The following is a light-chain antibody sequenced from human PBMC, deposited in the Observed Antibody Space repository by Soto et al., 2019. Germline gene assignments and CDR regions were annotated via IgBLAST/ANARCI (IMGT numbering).Light chain of an antibody. CDR3: RQRSNWPWT. V-gene: IGKV3-11*01. Sequence: EVVMTQSPATLSVSPGGRATLSCRASQSISGTLAWYQQKPGQATRLLIYAASNRANGITARFSGSGSGTDFTLTVSSLEPEDFVVYYCRQRSNWPWTFGQGTKV. CDR2: AAS. CDR1: QSISGT. J-gene: IGKJ1*01.